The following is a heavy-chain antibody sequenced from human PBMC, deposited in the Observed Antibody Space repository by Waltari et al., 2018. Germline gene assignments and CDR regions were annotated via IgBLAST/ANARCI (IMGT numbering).Heavy chain of an antibody. J-gene: IGHJ6*02. Sequence: VQLGASGGGLLQPGRSLRLSCAASGFTFDVYVMPWARQAPGKGLAWVSGISWNSSSIGYAESVKGLFTISRDNAKNSLYLQMNSLRAEDMALYYCAKDIRRYYYPGGCMDVWGQGTTVTVSS. CDR3: AKDIRRYYYPGGCMDV. CDR1: GFTFDVYV. D-gene: IGHD3-22*01. V-gene: IGHV3-9*03. CDR2: ISWNSSSI.